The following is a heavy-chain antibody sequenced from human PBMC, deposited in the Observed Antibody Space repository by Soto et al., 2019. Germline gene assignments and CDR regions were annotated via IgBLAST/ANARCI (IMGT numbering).Heavy chain of an antibody. CDR3: ARTSCSGGSCPIDY. V-gene: IGHV5-51*01. CDR2: IYPGDSDT. J-gene: IGHJ4*02. Sequence: GESLKISCKGSGYNFASYWIGWVRQMPGKGLEWMGIIYPGDSDTTYSPSFQGQVTMSADKSISTAYLQWSSLKASDTAMYYCARTSCSGGSCPIDYWGQGTLVTVSS. D-gene: IGHD2-15*01. CDR1: GYNFASYW.